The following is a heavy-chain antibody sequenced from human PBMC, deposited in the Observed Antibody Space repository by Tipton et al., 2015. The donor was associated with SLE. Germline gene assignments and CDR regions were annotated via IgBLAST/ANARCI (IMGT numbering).Heavy chain of an antibody. CDR3: ARDRRAARRGYYFDY. CDR1: GFTFSSYW. J-gene: IGHJ4*02. CDR2: IKQDGSEK. Sequence: SLRLSCAASGFTFSSYWMSWVRQAPGKGLEWVANIKQDGSEKYYVDSVKGRFTISRDNAKNSLYLQMNSLRAEDTAVYYCARDRRAARRGYYFDYWGQGTLVTVSS. V-gene: IGHV3-7*05. D-gene: IGHD6-6*01.